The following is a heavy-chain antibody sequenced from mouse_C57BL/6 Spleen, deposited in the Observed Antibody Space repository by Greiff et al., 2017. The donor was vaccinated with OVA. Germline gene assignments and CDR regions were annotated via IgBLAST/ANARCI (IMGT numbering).Heavy chain of an antibody. CDR3: ARSYYGSSSAWFAY. Sequence: VQLQQPGAELVMPGASVKLSCKASGYTFTSYWMHWVKQRPGQGLEWIGRIDPNSGGTKYNEKFKSKATLTVDKPSSTAYMQLSSLTSEDSAVYYCARSYYGSSSAWFAYWGQGTLVTVSA. D-gene: IGHD1-1*01. CDR1: GYTFTSYW. J-gene: IGHJ3*01. V-gene: IGHV1-72*01. CDR2: IDPNSGGT.